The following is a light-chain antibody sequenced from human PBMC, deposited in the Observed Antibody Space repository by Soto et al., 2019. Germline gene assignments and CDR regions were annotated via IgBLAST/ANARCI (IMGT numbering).Light chain of an antibody. J-gene: IGLJ1*01. V-gene: IGLV1-40*01. CDR3: AAWDDSMNGYV. Sequence: QSVLTQPPSVSGAPGQRVTISCTGSSSNIGAGYDVHWYQQLPGTAPKLLIYGNSNRPSGVPDRFSGSKSGTSASLAITGLQAEDEADYYCAAWDDSMNGYVFGPGTKVTV. CDR2: GNS. CDR1: SSNIGAGYD.